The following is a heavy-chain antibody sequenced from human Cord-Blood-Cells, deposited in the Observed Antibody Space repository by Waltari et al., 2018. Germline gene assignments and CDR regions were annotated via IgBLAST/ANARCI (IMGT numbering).Heavy chain of an antibody. CDR1: GFTCSSYW. J-gene: IGHJ4*02. CDR3: ARDSADYYDSSGYYYRDY. V-gene: IGHV3-7*03. CDR2: IKQDGREK. Sequence: EVQLVELGGGLVQPGGCLRLSCAASGFTCSSYWMSWGRQAAGNGREWVANIKQDGREKYYMDSVKGRFTICRDNAKNSLYLQMNSLRDEDTAVYYCARDSADYYDSSGYYYRDYWGQGTLLTVSS. D-gene: IGHD3-22*01.